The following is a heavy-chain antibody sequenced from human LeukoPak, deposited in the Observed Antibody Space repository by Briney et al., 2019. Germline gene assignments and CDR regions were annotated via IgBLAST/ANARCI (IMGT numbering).Heavy chain of an antibody. CDR3: ANGYCTNGVCYPYYYYYMDV. D-gene: IGHD2-8*01. CDR2: ISYDGSNK. V-gene: IGHV3-30*18. Sequence: GGSLRLSCAASGFTFSSYGMHWVRQAPGKGLEWVAVISYDGSNKYYVDSVKGRFTISRDNSKNTLYLQMNSLRAEDTAVYYCANGYCTNGVCYPYYYYYMDVWGKGTTVTVSS. J-gene: IGHJ6*03. CDR1: GFTFSSYG.